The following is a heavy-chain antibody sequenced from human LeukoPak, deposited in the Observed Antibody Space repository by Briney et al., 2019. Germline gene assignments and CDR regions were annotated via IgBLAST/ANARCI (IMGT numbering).Heavy chain of an antibody. J-gene: IGHJ3*02. CDR1: GFTFDDYA. Sequence: GGSLRLSCAASGFTFDDYAMHWVRQAPGKGLEWVSGISWNSGSIGYADSVKGRFTISRDNAKNSLYLQMNSLRAEDTALYYCAKDIPYSSGWSVYDAFDIWGQGTMVTVSS. V-gene: IGHV3-9*01. CDR3: AKDIPYSSGWSVYDAFDI. CDR2: ISWNSGSI. D-gene: IGHD6-19*01.